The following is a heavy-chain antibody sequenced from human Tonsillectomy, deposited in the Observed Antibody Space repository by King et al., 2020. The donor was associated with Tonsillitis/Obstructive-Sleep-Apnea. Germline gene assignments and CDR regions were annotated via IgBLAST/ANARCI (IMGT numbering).Heavy chain of an antibody. CDR2: INHSGST. Sequence: VQLQQWGAGLLKPSETLSLTCAVYGGSFSGYYCSWICQPPGKGLEWIGEINHSGSTNYNPSLKSRVTISVDTSKNQFSLKLSSVTAAVTAVYYCARTLAVNCTGGVCHSLDSWGQGTLVTVSS. CDR3: ARTLAVNCTGGVCHSLDS. J-gene: IGHJ4*02. D-gene: IGHD2-8*02. CDR1: GGSFSGYY. V-gene: IGHV4-34*01.